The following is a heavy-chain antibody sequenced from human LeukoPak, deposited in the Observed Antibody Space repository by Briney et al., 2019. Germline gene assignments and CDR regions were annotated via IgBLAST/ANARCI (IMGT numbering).Heavy chain of an antibody. CDR3: ARAVVPSAIEEAFDI. J-gene: IGHJ3*02. D-gene: IGHD2-2*02. CDR1: GFTFSSYS. V-gene: IGHV3-21*01. Sequence: GGSLRLSCAASGFTFSSYSMNWVRQAPGKGLEWVSSISSSGHYIYYADSLKGRFTMSRDNANNLLYLQMNSLRVEDTAVYYCARAVVPSAIEEAFDIWGQGTMVTVSS. CDR2: ISSSGHYI.